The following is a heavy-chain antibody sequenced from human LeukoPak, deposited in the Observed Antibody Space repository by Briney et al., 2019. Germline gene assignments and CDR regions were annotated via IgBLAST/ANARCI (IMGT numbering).Heavy chain of an antibody. CDR3: AEEGIGSTATFFDY. CDR2: ISASADAT. J-gene: IGHJ4*02. D-gene: IGHD1-14*01. V-gene: IGHV3-23*01. CDR1: GFTYNTFA. Sequence: GGSLRLSCAASGFTYNTFAMNWVRRPPGKGLEWVASISASADATYYADSVRGRFAISRDNSKNVVYLQMNSLSAEDTAEYYCAEEGIGSTATFFDYWGQGILVTVSS.